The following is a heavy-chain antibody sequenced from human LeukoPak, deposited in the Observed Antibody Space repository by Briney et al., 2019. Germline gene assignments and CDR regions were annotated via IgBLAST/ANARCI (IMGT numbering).Heavy chain of an antibody. CDR1: GFTFSSYE. V-gene: IGHV3-48*03. D-gene: IGHD5-18*01. CDR3: ARSVGATAMVTMDY. CDR2: ISSSGSTI. Sequence: GGSLRLSCAASGFTFSSYEMNWVRQAPGKGLEWVSYISSSGSTIYYADSVKGRFTISRDNAKNSLYLQMNSLRAEDTAVYYCARSVGATAMVTMDYWGQGTLVTVSS. J-gene: IGHJ4*02.